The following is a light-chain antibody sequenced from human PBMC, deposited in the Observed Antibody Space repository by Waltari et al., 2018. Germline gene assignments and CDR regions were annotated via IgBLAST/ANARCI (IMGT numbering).Light chain of an antibody. Sequence: FILTQPHSVSESPGKTVTISCTRSSGSIASNYVQWYQQRPGSSPTTVIYEDDQRPSGVPDLCSGSIDGSSNSASLTISGLKTEDESDYYCQSYDSTTVIFGGGTKLTVL. J-gene: IGLJ2*01. CDR1: SGSIASNY. CDR2: EDD. CDR3: QSYDSTTVI. V-gene: IGLV6-57*01.